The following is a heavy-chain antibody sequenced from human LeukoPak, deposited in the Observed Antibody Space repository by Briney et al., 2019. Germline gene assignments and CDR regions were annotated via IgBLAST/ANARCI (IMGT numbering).Heavy chain of an antibody. Sequence: LPGGSLRLSCAASGFTFSSYGMHWVRQAPGKGLEWVAVISYDGSNKYYADSVKGRFTISRDNSKNTLYLQMNSLRAEDTAVYYCAKSMEYYYDSGAWDAFDIWGQGTMVTVSS. V-gene: IGHV3-30*18. J-gene: IGHJ3*02. CDR3: AKSMEYYYDSGAWDAFDI. CDR1: GFTFSSYG. D-gene: IGHD3-22*01. CDR2: ISYDGSNK.